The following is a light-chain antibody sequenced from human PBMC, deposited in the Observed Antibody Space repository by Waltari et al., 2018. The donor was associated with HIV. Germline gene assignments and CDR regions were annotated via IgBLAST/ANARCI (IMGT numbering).Light chain of an antibody. V-gene: IGLV2-11*01. Sequence: QSALPQPRSVSGSPGQSVTISCTGTSSDVGGYNYVSCYQQHPGEAPKLMIYVVSKRPAGGPDRCSGSKSGNTASLTSSGLQAEDEADYYCCSYAGSYTFVVFGGGTKLTVL. CDR2: VVS. CDR3: CSYAGSYTFVV. CDR1: SSDVGGYNY. J-gene: IGLJ2*01.